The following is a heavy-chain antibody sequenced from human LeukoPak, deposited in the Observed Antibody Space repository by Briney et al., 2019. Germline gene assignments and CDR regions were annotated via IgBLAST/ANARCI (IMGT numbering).Heavy chain of an antibody. J-gene: IGHJ4*02. CDR1: GYSFTTQY. CDR2: MNPDSGGT. D-gene: IGHD6-6*01. CDR3: ARVGSSGDY. Sequence: ASVKVSCKGSGYSFTTQYIHWLRQAPGQGFEWMGWMNPDSGGTNYAQKFQGRVTMTRDTSISTAYMELSRLRSDDTAVYYCARVGSSGDYWGQGTLVTVSS. V-gene: IGHV1-2*02.